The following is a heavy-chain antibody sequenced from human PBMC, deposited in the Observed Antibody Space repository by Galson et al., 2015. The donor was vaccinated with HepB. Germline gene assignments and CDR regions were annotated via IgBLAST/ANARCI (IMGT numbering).Heavy chain of an antibody. D-gene: IGHD6-19*01. CDR1: GFTFSSYA. Sequence: SLRLSCAASGFTFSSYAMSWVRQAPGKGLEWVSSISSSSSYIYYADSVKGRFTISRDNAKNSLYLQMNSLRAEDTAVYYCAREVEQWLDGDDWFDPWGQGTLVTVSS. V-gene: IGHV3-21*01. CDR3: AREVEQWLDGDDWFDP. J-gene: IGHJ5*02. CDR2: ISSSSSYI.